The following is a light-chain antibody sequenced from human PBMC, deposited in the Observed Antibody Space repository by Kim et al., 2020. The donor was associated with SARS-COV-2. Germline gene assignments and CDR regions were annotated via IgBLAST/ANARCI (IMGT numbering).Light chain of an antibody. CDR3: NSRDSSGNLLV. CDR1: SLRSYY. CDR2: GEN. Sequence: ALGQAVRITCQGDSLRSYYARWYQQKPGQAPVLVIYGENNRPSGIPDRFSGSRSGNTASLTITGAQAEDEADYYCNSRDSSGNLLVFGGGTKLTVL. V-gene: IGLV3-19*01. J-gene: IGLJ2*01.